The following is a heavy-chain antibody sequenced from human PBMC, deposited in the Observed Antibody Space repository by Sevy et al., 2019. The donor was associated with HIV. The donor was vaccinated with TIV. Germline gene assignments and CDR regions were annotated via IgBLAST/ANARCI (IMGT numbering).Heavy chain of an antibody. V-gene: IGHV1-18*01. D-gene: IGHD2-2*01. Sequence: ASVKVSCKASGYTFSSYGISWVGQAPGQGLEWMAWISAYTGNTNYPQKYQGRVTMTTDTSTTTAYLEQRNLGSADTAVYFCTRDSRQGVVVVAPAMWGGIDYWGQGTLVTVSS. CDR1: GYTFSSYG. J-gene: IGHJ4*02. CDR2: ISAYTGNT. CDR3: TRDSRQGVVVVAPAMWGGIDY.